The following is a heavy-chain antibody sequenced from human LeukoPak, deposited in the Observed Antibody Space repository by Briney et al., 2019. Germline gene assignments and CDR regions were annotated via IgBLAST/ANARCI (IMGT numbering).Heavy chain of an antibody. CDR2: IERKTDGGTT. V-gene: IGHV3-15*04. CDR3: ATEYYGSFNY. Sequence: GGSLRLSCAASGFTFTNAWMSWVRQAPGKGLEWVGRIERKTDGGTTDYAVPVKGRFTISRDDSKDTLYLQMNSLITGDTAVYFCATEYYGSFNYWGQGTLVTVSS. CDR1: GFTFTNAW. J-gene: IGHJ4*02. D-gene: IGHD3-10*01.